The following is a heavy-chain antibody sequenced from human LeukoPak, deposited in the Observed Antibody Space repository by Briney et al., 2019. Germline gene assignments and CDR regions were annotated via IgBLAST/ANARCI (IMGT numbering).Heavy chain of an antibody. Sequence: GESLKISCKGSGYSFTSYWIGWVRQMPGKGLEWMGIIYPGDSDTTYSPSFQGQVTISADKSISTAYLQWSSLKASDTAMYYCARLGENIVVVPAAIHFDYWGQGTLVTVSS. V-gene: IGHV5-51*01. CDR1: GYSFTSYW. CDR3: ARLGENIVVVPAAIHFDY. D-gene: IGHD2-2*01. CDR2: IYPGDSDT. J-gene: IGHJ4*02.